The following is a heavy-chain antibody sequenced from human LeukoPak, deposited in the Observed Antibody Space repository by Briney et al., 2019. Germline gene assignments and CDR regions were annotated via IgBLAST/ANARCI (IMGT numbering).Heavy chain of an antibody. D-gene: IGHD1-26*01. CDR2: IIPIFGTA. CDR3: ARDFSGIVGAGDY. Sequence: ASVKVSCKASGGTFSSYAISWVRQAPGQGLEWMGGIIPIFGTANYAQKLQGRVTMTTDTSTSTAYMELRSLRSDDTAVYYCARDFSGIVGAGDYWGQGTLVTVSS. CDR1: GGTFSSYA. J-gene: IGHJ4*02. V-gene: IGHV1-69*05.